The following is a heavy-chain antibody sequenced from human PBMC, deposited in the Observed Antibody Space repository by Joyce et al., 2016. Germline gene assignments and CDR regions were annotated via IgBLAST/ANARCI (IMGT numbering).Heavy chain of an antibody. D-gene: IGHD4-17*01. CDR1: GYTFTSYD. J-gene: IGHJ5*02. V-gene: IGHV1-8*01. CDR2: MKPNSGNT. Sequence: QVQLVQSGAEVKKPGASVKVSCKASGYTFTSYDITWVRQATGQGLEWMGWMKPNSGNTGYAQKFQGRVTMTWNTSRSTAYMELSSLRSGDTAIYYCARERNFGDLSFDPWGQGTLVTVSS. CDR3: ARERNFGDLSFDP.